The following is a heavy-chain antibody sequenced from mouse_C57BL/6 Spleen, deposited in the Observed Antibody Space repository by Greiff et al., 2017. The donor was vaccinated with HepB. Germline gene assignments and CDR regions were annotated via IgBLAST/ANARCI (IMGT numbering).Heavy chain of an antibody. CDR3: ARHFDYDEGFAY. V-gene: IGHV1-62-2*01. J-gene: IGHJ3*01. D-gene: IGHD2-4*01. CDR1: GYTFTEYT. Sequence: QVHVKQSGAELVKPGASVKLSCKASGYTFTEYTIHWVKQRSGQGLEWIGWFYPGSGSIKYNEKFKDKATLTADKSSSTVYMELSRLTSEDSAVYFCARHFDYDEGFAYWGQGTLVTVSA. CDR2: FYPGSGSI.